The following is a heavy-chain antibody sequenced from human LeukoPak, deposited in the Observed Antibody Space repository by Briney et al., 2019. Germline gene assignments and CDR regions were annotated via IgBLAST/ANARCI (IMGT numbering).Heavy chain of an antibody. CDR1: GGTFSSYA. J-gene: IGHJ4*02. Sequence: ASVKVSCKASGGTFSSYAISWVRQAPGQGLEWMGIINPRGGSTSYAQKFQGRVTMTRDTSTSTVYMELSSLRSEDTAVYYCARTAGRTFDYWGQGTLVTVSS. D-gene: IGHD6-6*01. CDR2: INPRGGST. V-gene: IGHV1-46*01. CDR3: ARTAGRTFDY.